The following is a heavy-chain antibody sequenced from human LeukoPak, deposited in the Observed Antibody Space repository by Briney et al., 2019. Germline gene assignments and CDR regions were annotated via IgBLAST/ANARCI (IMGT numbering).Heavy chain of an antibody. V-gene: IGHV1-2*02. J-gene: IGHJ4*02. CDR3: ARTVLRYFDWFDY. Sequence: ASVKVSCKXSGYTFTGYYMHWVRQAPGQGLEWMGWVNPNSGGTNYSQKFQGRVTMTRDTSISTAYMELSRLRSDDTAVYYCARTVLRYFDWFDYWGQGTLVTVSS. CDR1: GYTFTGYY. CDR2: VNPNSGGT. D-gene: IGHD3-9*01.